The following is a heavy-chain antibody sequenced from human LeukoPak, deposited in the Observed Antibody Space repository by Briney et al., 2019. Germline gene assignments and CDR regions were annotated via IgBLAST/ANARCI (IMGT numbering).Heavy chain of an antibody. J-gene: IGHJ4*02. CDR1: GLTFSRYW. CDR2: IKNDGSEE. Sequence: GGSLRLSCAASGLTFSRYWMRSARQAPGKGLEGVANIKNDGSEEYYVDSVKGRFTISRDNARNSLFLQMNSLTVEDTAVYYCARAIRGSAVDTGDRWGQGTLVTVSS. CDR3: ARAIRGSAVDTGDR. V-gene: IGHV3-7*01. D-gene: IGHD3-10*01.